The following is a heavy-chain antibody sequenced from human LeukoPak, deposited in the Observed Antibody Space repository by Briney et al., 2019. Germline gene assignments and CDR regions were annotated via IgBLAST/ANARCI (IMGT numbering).Heavy chain of an antibody. CDR1: GGTFSSYA. CDR3: ARGSKYFDWSDYMDV. D-gene: IGHD3-9*01. Sequence: GASVKVSCKASGGTFSSYAISWVRQAPGQGLEWMGWINPNSGGTNYAQKFQGRVTMTRDTSISTVYMELSSLRSEDTAVYYCARGSKYFDWSDYMDVWGKGTTVTVSS. V-gene: IGHV1-2*02. J-gene: IGHJ6*03. CDR2: INPNSGGT.